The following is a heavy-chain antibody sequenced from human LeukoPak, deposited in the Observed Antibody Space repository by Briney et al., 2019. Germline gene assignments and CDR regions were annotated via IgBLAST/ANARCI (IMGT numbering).Heavy chain of an antibody. V-gene: IGHV3-23*01. CDR1: GFTFSSYG. Sequence: GGSLRLSCAASGFTFSSYGMSWVRQAPGKGLEWVSAIRSTGGRTYYADSVKGRFTISRDNSKNTLYLQMNSLRAEDTAVYYCARRIAAAGADGLDVWGQGTTVTVSS. J-gene: IGHJ6*02. D-gene: IGHD6-13*01. CDR2: IRSTGGRT. CDR3: ARRIAAAGADGLDV.